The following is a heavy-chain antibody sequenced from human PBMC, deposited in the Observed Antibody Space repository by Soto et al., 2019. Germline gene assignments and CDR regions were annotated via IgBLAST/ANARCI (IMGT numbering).Heavy chain of an antibody. Sequence: QVQLQESGPGLVKPSQTLSLTCTVSGGSISSGGYYWSWIRQHPGKGLEWIGYIYYSGSTYYNPSLKSRVTISVDKSKNQFSLKLSAVTAADTAVYYCARGGKRSGGDFDYWGQGTLVTVSS. CDR3: ARGGKRSGGDFDY. D-gene: IGHD6-19*01. CDR2: IYYSGST. J-gene: IGHJ4*02. V-gene: IGHV4-31*03. CDR1: GGSISSGGYY.